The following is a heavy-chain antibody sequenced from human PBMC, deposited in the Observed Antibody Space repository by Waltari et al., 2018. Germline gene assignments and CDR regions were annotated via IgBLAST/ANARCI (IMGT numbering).Heavy chain of an antibody. CDR2: VHPGDSDV. V-gene: IGHV5-51*01. J-gene: IGHJ4*02. CDR1: GYNSTNYL. CDR3: ASSDY. Sequence: EVQFLQSGAVLKKPGESLKLSFRASGYNSTNYLIGWVRQMPGKGLGWLGNVHPGDSDVRYSPSFQGHITISADKSVSTAYLQLNNLRASDSAIYYCASSDYWGQGTLVTVSS.